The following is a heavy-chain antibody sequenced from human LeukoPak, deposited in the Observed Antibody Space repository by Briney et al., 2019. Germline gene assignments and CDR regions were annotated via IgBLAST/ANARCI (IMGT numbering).Heavy chain of an antibody. CDR2: INGDGGST. CDR3: AKNSGYDFSLDY. J-gene: IGHJ4*02. CDR1: GFTFDDYA. Sequence: GGSLRLSCAASGFTFDDYAMHWVRHAPGKGLEWVSLINGDGGSTYYADSVKGRFTISRDNSKNSLCLQMNSLRTEDTALYYCAKNSGYDFSLDYWGQGTLVTVSS. V-gene: IGHV3-43*02. D-gene: IGHD5-12*01.